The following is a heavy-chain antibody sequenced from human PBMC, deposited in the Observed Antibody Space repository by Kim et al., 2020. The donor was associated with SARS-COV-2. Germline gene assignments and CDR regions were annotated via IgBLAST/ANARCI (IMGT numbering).Heavy chain of an antibody. Sequence: SQTLSLTCAISGDSVSSKNAVWNWIRQSPSRGLEWLGKTYYRSKWYNDYAESVRSRITINPDTSKNQFSLQLNSVTPEDTAVYSCARAHNYGFDYWGQGILVTVSS. CDR3: ARAHNYGFDY. D-gene: IGHD5-18*01. CDR1: GDSVSSKNAV. V-gene: IGHV6-1*01. CDR2: TYYRSKWYN. J-gene: IGHJ4*02.